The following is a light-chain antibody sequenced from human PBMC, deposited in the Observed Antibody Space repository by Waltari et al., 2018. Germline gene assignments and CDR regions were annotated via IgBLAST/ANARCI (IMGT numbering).Light chain of an antibody. CDR1: SSDVGAYNH. CDR2: DFS. J-gene: IGLJ1*01. V-gene: IGLV2-14*03. CDR3: SSFTTSSTYV. Sequence: QSALTQTASVSGSPGQSITISCTGTSSDVGAYNHVSWYQQNPGNAPKVMIYDFSNRPSGVSNRFSGSKSGNTASLSISGLQAEDEADYYCSSFTTSSTYVFGTGTKVTVL.